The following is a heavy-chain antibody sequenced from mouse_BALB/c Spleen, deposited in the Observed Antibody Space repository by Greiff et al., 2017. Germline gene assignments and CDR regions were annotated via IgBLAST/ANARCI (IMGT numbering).Heavy chain of an antibody. Sequence: DVQLVESGGGLVQPGGSLRLSCATSGFTFTDYYMSWVRQPPGKALEWLGFIRNKANGYTTEYSASVKGRFTISRDNSQSILYLQMNTLRAEDSATYYCARDNRRDGSYYLDYWGQGTTLTVSS. CDR2: IRNKANGYTT. V-gene: IGHV7-3*02. D-gene: IGHD3-2*01. CDR3: ARDNRRDGSYYLDY. J-gene: IGHJ2*01. CDR1: GFTFTDYY.